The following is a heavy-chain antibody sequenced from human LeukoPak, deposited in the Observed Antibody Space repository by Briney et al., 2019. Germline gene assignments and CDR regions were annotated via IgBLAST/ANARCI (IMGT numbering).Heavy chain of an antibody. D-gene: IGHD5-18*01. V-gene: IGHV5-51*01. CDR2: IYPGDSDT. CDR3: ARRGYSYSDFDF. Sequence: GEPLKISCKASGYSFTNYWIGWVRPLPGKVLYLMGIIYPGDSDTRYSPSFRGQVTISADKSINTAYLQWSGLKASDTAMYYCARRGYSYSDFDFWGQGTLVTVSS. CDR1: GYSFTNYW. J-gene: IGHJ4*02.